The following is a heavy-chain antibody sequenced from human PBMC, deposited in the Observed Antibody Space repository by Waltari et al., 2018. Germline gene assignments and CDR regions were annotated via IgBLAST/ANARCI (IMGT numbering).Heavy chain of an antibody. CDR2: IYYSGST. CDR1: GGSISSSSYY. D-gene: IGHD6-19*01. J-gene: IGHJ4*02. CDR3: ARDGGSGWFFDY. V-gene: IGHV4-39*07. Sequence: QLQLQESGPGLVKPSETLSLTCTVSGGSISSSSYYWGWIRQPPGKGLEWIGSIYYSGSTYYNPSLKSRVTISVDTSKNQFSLKLSSVTAADTAVYYCARDGGSGWFFDYWGQGTLVTVSS.